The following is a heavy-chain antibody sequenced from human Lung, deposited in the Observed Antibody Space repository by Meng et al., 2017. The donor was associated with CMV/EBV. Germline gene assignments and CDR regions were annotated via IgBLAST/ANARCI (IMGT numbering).Heavy chain of an antibody. Sequence: GESLKISCAASGFTFSSYGMHWVRQAPGKGLEWVAVIWYDGSNKYYADSVKGRFTISRDNSKNTLYLQMNSLRAEDTAVYYCSKDMGYCSSTSCSDYYYYGRDVWXQGTXVTVSS. CDR1: GFTFSSYG. CDR2: IWYDGSNK. D-gene: IGHD2-2*01. V-gene: IGHV3-33*06. J-gene: IGHJ6*02. CDR3: SKDMGYCSSTSCSDYYYYGRDV.